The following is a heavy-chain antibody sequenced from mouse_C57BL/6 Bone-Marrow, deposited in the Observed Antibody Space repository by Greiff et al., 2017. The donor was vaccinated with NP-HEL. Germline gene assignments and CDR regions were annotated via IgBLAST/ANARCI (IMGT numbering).Heavy chain of an antibody. CDR2: IDPETGGT. Sequence: VQLQQSGAELVRPGASVTLSCKASGYTFTDYEMHWVKQTPVHGLEWIGAIDPETGGTAYNQKFKGKAILTADKSSSTAYMELRSLTSEDSAVYYCTRGGWLLWFAYWGQGTLVTVSA. D-gene: IGHD2-3*01. V-gene: IGHV1-15*01. CDR1: GYTFTDYE. CDR3: TRGGWLLWFAY. J-gene: IGHJ3*01.